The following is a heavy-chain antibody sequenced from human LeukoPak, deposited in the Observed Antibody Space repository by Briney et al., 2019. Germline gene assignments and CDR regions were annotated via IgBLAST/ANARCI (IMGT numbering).Heavy chain of an antibody. CDR3: ASSSSGWYYFDY. J-gene: IGHJ4*02. D-gene: IGHD6-19*01. CDR2: INYTGST. Sequence: SGTLSLTCTVSGGSIRSTSNYWAWIRQAPGRGPEWIGIINYTGSTYYNPSLGSRVTMSVDTSKSQFSLKLDSVTAADTAVYYCASSSSGWYYFDYWGQGTPVAVSS. V-gene: IGHV4-39*07. CDR1: GGSIRSTSNY.